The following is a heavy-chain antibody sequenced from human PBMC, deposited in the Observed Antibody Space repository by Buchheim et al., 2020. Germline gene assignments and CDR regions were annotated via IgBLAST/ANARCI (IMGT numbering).Heavy chain of an antibody. Sequence: QVQLQESGPRLVKPSETLSLTCTVSGGSFSGHYWTWIRQSPGKGLEWPGHLYYTGSPNYNPSLSGRVAISLDKSNNQFSLKLNSVTAVDTAVYYCARSPVGGWGKIDYWGQGTL. CDR2: LYYTGSP. J-gene: IGHJ4*02. D-gene: IGHD2-8*02. CDR3: ARSPVGGWGKIDY. V-gene: IGHV4-59*11. CDR1: GGSFSGHY.